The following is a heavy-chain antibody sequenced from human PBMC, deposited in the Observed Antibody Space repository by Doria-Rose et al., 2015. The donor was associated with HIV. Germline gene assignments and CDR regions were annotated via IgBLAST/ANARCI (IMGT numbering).Heavy chain of an antibody. V-gene: IGHV2-26*01. J-gene: IGHJ4*02. CDR2: IFSGDER. D-gene: IGHD6-13*01. Sequence: SGPVLVKPTETLTLTCTVSGVSLSSPGVGVSWIRQPPGKALEWLANIFSGDERAYKTSLMVRLTISRDTSKRQVVLTMTDMDPVDTATYYCARIKSSRWYHKYYFDFWGQGTLVIVSA. CDR1: GVSLSSPGVG. CDR3: ARIKSSRWYHKYYFDF.